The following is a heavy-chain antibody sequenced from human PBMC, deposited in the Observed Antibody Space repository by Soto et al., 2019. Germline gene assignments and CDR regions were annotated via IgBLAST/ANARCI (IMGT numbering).Heavy chain of an antibody. J-gene: IGHJ4*02. V-gene: IGHV4-59*12. D-gene: IGHD3-10*01. CDR1: GDSFSSYY. CDR2: IFHTGNT. CDR3: ARGRRYYYGSGSPYYFDY. Sequence: SETLSLTCTVSGDSFSSYYWTWIRQPPGKRLEWVAYIFHTGNTNYNPSLKSRVTISVDTSKNQFSLKLSSVTAADTAVYYCARGRRYYYGSGSPYYFDYWGQGTLVTVSS.